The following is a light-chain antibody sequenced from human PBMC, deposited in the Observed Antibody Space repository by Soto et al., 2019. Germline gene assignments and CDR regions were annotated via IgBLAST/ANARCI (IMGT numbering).Light chain of an antibody. CDR1: QDISNY. J-gene: IGKJ5*01. CDR3: QQYDNLPPLIT. CDR2: DAS. Sequence: DIQMTQSPSSLSASVGDRVTITCQASQDISNYLNWYQQKPGKAPKLLIYDASNLETGVQSRFSGSRSGTDFTFTISSLQPEDIATYYCQQYDNLPPLITFGQGTRLEIK. V-gene: IGKV1-33*01.